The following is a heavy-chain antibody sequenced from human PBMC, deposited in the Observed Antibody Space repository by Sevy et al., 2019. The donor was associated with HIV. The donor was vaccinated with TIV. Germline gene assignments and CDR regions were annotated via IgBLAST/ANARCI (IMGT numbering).Heavy chain of an antibody. CDR1: GFTFSSYA. J-gene: IGHJ3*02. V-gene: IGHV3-30-3*01. Sequence: GGSLRLSCAASGFTFSSYAMHWVRQAPGKGLEWVAVISYDGSNKYYADSVKGRFTISRDNSKNTLYLQINSLRAEDTAVYYCARGNPDYYDSSGYSVGAFDIWGQGTMVTVSS. CDR3: ARGNPDYYDSSGYSVGAFDI. D-gene: IGHD3-22*01. CDR2: ISYDGSNK.